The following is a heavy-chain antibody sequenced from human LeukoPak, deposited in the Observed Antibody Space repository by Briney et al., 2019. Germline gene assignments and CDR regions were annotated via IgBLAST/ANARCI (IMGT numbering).Heavy chain of an antibody. V-gene: IGHV3-66*01. J-gene: IGHJ5*02. CDR1: GFTVSHNY. CDR2: IYSGGST. CDR3: ASDYGAATRNWFDP. Sequence: GGSLRLSCAASGFTVSHNYMSWVRQAPGKGLEWISIIYSGGSTNYADSVKGRFTISRDHSKNTLYLQMNSLRVEDTAVYYCASDYGAATRNWFDPWGQGTLVTASS. D-gene: IGHD4-17*01.